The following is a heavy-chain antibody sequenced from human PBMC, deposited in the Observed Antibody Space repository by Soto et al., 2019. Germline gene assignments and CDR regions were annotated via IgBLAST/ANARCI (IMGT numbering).Heavy chain of an antibody. D-gene: IGHD3-3*01. CDR1: GYTLTELS. J-gene: IGHJ6*03. CDR2: FDPEDGET. V-gene: IGHV1-24*01. Sequence: GASVKVSCKVSGYTLTELSMHWVRQAPGKGLEWMGGFDPEDGETIYAQKLQGRVTMTTDTSTSTAYMELRSLRSDDTAVYYCARCYDFWSGYYLVYYYYYMDVWGKGTTVTVSS. CDR3: ARCYDFWSGYYLVYYYYYMDV.